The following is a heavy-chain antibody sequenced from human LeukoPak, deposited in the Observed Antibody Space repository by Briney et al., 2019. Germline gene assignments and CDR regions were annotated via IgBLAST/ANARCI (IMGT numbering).Heavy chain of an antibody. D-gene: IGHD6-19*01. CDR2: ISSSSSYI. Sequence: GGSLRLSCATSGFTFSSYNMNWVRQAPGRGLEWVSSISSSSSYIYYADSVKGRFTISRDNSKNTLYLQMNSLRAEDTAVYYCARILSSAWGELGYWGQGTLVTVSS. J-gene: IGHJ4*02. CDR1: GFTFSSYN. V-gene: IGHV3-21*01. CDR3: ARILSSAWGELGY.